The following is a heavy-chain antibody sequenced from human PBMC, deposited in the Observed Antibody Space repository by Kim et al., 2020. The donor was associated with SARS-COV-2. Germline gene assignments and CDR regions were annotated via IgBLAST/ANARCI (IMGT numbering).Heavy chain of an antibody. J-gene: IGHJ6*01. D-gene: IGHD3-22*01. CDR2: MNPNSGNT. V-gene: IGHV1-8*01. CDR3: ARCKKITMTAPKVYYGMDV. Sequence: ASVKVSCKASGYTFTSYDINWVRQATGQGLEWMGWMNPNSGNTGYAQKFQGRVTMTRNTSISTAYMELSSLRSEDTAVYYCARCKKITMTAPKVYYGMDVWGQGTTVPLST. CDR1: GYTFTSYD.